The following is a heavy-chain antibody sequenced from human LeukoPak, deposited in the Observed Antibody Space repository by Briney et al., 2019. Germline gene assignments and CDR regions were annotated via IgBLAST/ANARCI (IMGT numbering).Heavy chain of an antibody. V-gene: IGHV3-21*01. CDR3: ARSSWIGEEGFDP. D-gene: IGHD3-10*01. Sequence: GGSLRLSCAASGFTFSGYCMNWVRQAPGRGLEWVSSISTSSSYIYYADSVKGRFTISRDNAKNSLYLQMNSLRAEDTAVYYCARSSWIGEEGFDPWGQGTLVTVSS. CDR1: GFTFSGYC. J-gene: IGHJ5*02. CDR2: ISTSSSYI.